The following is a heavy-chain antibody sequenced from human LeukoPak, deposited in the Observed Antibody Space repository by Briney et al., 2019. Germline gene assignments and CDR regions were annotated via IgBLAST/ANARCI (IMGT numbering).Heavy chain of an antibody. J-gene: IGHJ4*01. CDR3: ARDGTAAGLYFDL. Sequence: PGGSLRLSCAASRFTFSSYGMHWIRQAPGKGLEWVAFIRYDGSNKYYADSVKGRFTISRDNSKNTLYLQMNSLRAEDPAVYYCARDGTAAGLYFDLWGQGTLVTVSS. CDR1: RFTFSSYG. CDR2: IRYDGSNK. V-gene: IGHV3-30*02. D-gene: IGHD6-13*01.